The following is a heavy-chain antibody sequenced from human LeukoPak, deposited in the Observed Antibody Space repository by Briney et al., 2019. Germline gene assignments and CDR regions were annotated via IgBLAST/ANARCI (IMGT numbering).Heavy chain of an antibody. CDR1: GGSFSGYY. CDR3: ASVRRPGYCSSTSCYSHYYGMDV. CDR2: INHSGST. D-gene: IGHD2-2*02. J-gene: IGHJ6*02. V-gene: IGHV4-34*01. Sequence: PSETLSLTCAVYGGSFSGYYWSWIRQPPGKGLEWIGEINHSGSTNYNPSLKSRVTISVGTSKNQFSLKLSSVTAADTAVYYCASVRRPGYCSSTSCYSHYYGMDVWGQGTTVTVSS.